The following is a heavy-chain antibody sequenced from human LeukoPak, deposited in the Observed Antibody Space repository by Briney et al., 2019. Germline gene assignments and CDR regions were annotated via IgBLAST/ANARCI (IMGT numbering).Heavy chain of an antibody. Sequence: ASVKVSCKASGYTFTGYFMHWVRQAPGQGLEWMGWINPNSSGTNYAQKFQGRVTMTRDTSISTAYMELSRLRSDDTAVYYCAREVDYYDTSDYFPLGYWGQGTLVTVSS. CDR2: INPNSSGT. CDR1: GYTFTGYF. J-gene: IGHJ4*02. V-gene: IGHV1-2*02. CDR3: AREVDYYDTSDYFPLGY. D-gene: IGHD3-22*01.